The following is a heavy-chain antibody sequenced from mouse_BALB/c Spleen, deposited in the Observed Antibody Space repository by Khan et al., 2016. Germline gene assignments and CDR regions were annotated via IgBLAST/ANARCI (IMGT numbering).Heavy chain of an antibody. CDR2: INPDSSTI. J-gene: IGHJ3*01. CDR3: ARHHEYGGACAD. Sequence: EVKLLESGGGLVQPGGSLKLSCAASGFAFSRYWMSWVRQAPGKGLEWIGEINPDSSTINYTPSLKDKFIISSDNAKHTLYLQMSKVRSEDTALYYCARHHEYGGACADWCQGTLVTVAA. CDR1: GFAFSRYW. D-gene: IGHD1-2*01. V-gene: IGHV4-1*02.